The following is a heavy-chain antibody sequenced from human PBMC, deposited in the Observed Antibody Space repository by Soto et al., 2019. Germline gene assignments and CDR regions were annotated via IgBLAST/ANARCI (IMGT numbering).Heavy chain of an antibody. CDR1: GFTFSDCW. J-gene: IGHJ6*02. V-gene: IGHV3-7*03. CDR2: IKQDGRKK. D-gene: IGHD2-8*01. Sequence: GGSLRLSCGASGFTFSDCWMSWVRQAPGKGLQWVANIKQDGRKKYYEDSVKGRFTISRDNAKNSLYLQMNRLRVEDTAIYYCARDNVLMVYAGEYYYYGMEVWGQGTTVTVSS. CDR3: ARDNVLMVYAGEYYYYGMEV.